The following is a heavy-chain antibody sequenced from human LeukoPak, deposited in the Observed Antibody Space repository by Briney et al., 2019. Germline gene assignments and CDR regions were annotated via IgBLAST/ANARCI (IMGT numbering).Heavy chain of an antibody. CDR2: ISAYNGHT. D-gene: IGHD2-2*01. Sequence: ASVKVSCKASGYTFTSYGISWVRQAPGQGLEWMGWISAYNGHTNYAQKFQGRVTMTRDMSTSTVYMELSSLRSEDTAVYYCARDLNRSSTSKLFHNYYYYYMDVWGKGTTVTVSS. CDR1: GYTFTSYG. CDR3: ARDLNRSSTSKLFHNYYYYYMDV. J-gene: IGHJ6*03. V-gene: IGHV1-18*01.